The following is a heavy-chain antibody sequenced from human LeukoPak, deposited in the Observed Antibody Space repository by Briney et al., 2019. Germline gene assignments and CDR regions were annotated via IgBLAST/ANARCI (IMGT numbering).Heavy chain of an antibody. CDR1: GFTFSSYS. Sequence: GGSLRLSCAASGFTFSSYSMNWVRQAPGKGLEGVSYISSSGSTIYYADSVKGRFTISRDNAKNSLYLQMNSLRAEDTAVYYCARESRGYDILTGKYHRGYYSYYMDVWGKGTTVTVSS. V-gene: IGHV3-48*04. CDR3: ARESRGYDILTGKYHRGYYSYYMDV. CDR2: ISSSGSTI. J-gene: IGHJ6*03. D-gene: IGHD3-9*01.